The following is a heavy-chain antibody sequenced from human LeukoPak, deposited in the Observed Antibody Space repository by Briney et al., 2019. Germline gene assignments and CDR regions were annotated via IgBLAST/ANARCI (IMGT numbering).Heavy chain of an antibody. V-gene: IGHV3-23*01. Sequence: GGSLRLSCGASGFTSSNYAMSWVRQAPGKGLEWVSSISGSGGGTYYADSVRGRFTFSRDNSKNTLYLQMNSLRAEDTAVYYCVKPLIPVAGTLYFDFWGQGTLVTVSS. CDR3: VKPLIPVAGTLYFDF. J-gene: IGHJ4*02. D-gene: IGHD6-19*01. CDR1: GFTSSNYA. CDR2: ISGSGGGT.